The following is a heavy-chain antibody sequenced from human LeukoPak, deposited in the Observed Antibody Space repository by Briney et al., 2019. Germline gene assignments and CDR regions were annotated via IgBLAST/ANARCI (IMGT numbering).Heavy chain of an antibody. CDR1: GYTFTSYG. CDR3: ARGVRILTGVTYCGGDCYSDMDV. V-gene: IGHV1-18*01. Sequence: ASVKVSCKASGYTFTSYGISWVRQAPGQGLEWMGRISAYNGHTKYALKLQGRVTMTTDTSTTTAYMELRSLRSDDTAVYYCARGVRILTGVTYCGGDCYSDMDVWGKGTTVTVSS. J-gene: IGHJ6*03. D-gene: IGHD2-21*01. CDR2: ISAYNGHT.